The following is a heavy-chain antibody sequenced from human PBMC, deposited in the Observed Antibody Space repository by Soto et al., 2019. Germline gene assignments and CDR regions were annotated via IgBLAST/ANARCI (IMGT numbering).Heavy chain of an antibody. V-gene: IGHV4-59*11. CDR3: ARANWYSEY. CDR1: GGSINNHY. D-gene: IGHD7-27*01. Sequence: QVHLQESGPGLVKPSETLSLTCTVSGGSINNHYWSWIRQPPEKGLDWIGYIYYTGSTNYNPSLKSRVTMSVDTSKNQFSLNLTSLTAADTAIYYCARANWYSEYWGQGTLVTVSS. J-gene: IGHJ4*02. CDR2: IYYTGST.